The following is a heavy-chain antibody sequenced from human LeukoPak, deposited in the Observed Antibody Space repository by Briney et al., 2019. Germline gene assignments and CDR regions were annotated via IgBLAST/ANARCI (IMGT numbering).Heavy chain of an antibody. D-gene: IGHD3-10*02. J-gene: IGHJ3*02. V-gene: IGHV3-15*01. CDR1: GFTFTNAW. CDR2: IKSKTDGGTT. Sequence: GGSLRLSCVASGFTFTNAWMSWVRQAPGKGLEWVGRIKSKTDGGTTHIAAPETGRFTISRDDSKRTVYLQMNSLKTEDTAVYYCATEAHPTFYYNHRVDAAFDICGQGTMVIVSS. CDR3: ATEAHPTFYYNHRVDAAFDI.